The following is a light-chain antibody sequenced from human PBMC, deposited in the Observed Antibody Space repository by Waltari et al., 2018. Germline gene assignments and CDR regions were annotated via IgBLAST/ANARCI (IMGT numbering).Light chain of an antibody. CDR2: GAS. V-gene: IGKV3-20*01. Sequence: PGESATLSCRASQSLTKRYLAWYQQKPGQAPRLVIYGASSRAAGIPDRFSGSGYGTDLSLTISRLEPEDVAVYYCQQYGSSIMYTFGQGTKLEIK. CDR1: QSLTKRY. J-gene: IGKJ2*01. CDR3: QQYGSSIMYT.